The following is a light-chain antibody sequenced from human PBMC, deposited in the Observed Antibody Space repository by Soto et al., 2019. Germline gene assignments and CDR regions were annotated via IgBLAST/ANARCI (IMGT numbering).Light chain of an antibody. Sequence: IVLKHSRGTVSLTPKERATLSCRASQSFNSIYLAWYQQKPRQAPRLLIYGASGRATGIPDRFSGSGSGTDFTLTISSLEPEDSAVYYCQQYGISPRPFGHVSNVDI. V-gene: IGKV3-20*01. CDR1: QSFNSIY. J-gene: IGKJ3*01. CDR3: QQYGISPRP. CDR2: GAS.